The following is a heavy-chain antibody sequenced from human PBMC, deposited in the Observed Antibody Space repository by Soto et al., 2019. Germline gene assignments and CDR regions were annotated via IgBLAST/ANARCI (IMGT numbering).Heavy chain of an antibody. CDR1: GFSLSNARMG. J-gene: IGHJ5*02. D-gene: IGHD3-22*01. Sequence: SGPTLVNPTETLTLTCTVSGFSLSNARMGVSWIRQPPGKALEWLAHIFSNDEKSYSTSLKSRLTISKDTSKSQVVLTMTNMDPVDTATYYCARNDYDSSGYYSFAHWGQGTLVTVSS. CDR3: ARNDYDSSGYYSFAH. V-gene: IGHV2-26*01. CDR2: IFSNDEK.